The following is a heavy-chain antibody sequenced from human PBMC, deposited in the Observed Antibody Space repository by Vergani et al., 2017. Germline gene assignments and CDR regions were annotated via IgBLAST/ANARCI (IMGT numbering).Heavy chain of an antibody. CDR2: IHHSGDT. D-gene: IGHD3-10*01. V-gene: IGHV4-38-2*01. CDR1: DSSIMTNPY. CDR3: ERHRDSGGFFSSAYFYGMDV. Sequence: QVQLQKSGPGLVKPSETLTLTCDVSDSSIMTNPYWGWFRQSPGKGLEWIGCIHHSGDTHYHSSLKSRFSISIVSSSKFSLSLTSVTAADTALYYCERHRDSGGFFSSAYFYGMDVWGHGTMVTVSS. J-gene: IGHJ6*02.